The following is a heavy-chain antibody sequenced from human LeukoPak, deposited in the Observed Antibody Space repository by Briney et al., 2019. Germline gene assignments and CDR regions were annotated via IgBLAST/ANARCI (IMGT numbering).Heavy chain of an antibody. CDR2: ISYSGGT. V-gene: IGHV4-59*08. Sequence: SETLSLTCTVSGGSISNYYWNWIRQPPGKGLEWVGHISYSGGTKYDPSLQSRVTISIDTSKNQFSLNLSSVTAADTAVYYCARRVIMSATGVPDTWLDPWGQGILVTVSS. D-gene: IGHD2-8*02. J-gene: IGHJ5*02. CDR3: ARRVIMSATGVPDTWLDP. CDR1: GGSISNYY.